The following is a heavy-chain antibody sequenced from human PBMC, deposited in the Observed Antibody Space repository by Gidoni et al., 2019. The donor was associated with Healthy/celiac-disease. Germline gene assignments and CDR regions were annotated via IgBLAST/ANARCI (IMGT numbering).Heavy chain of an antibody. CDR1: GFTFSSYA. D-gene: IGHD3-10*01. J-gene: IGHJ4*02. CDR3: ARVSFLWSGNQIDY. V-gene: IGHV3-30-3*01. Sequence: QVQLVESGGGVVQPGRSLRLSCAASGFTFSSYAMHWVRQAPGKGLEWVAVISYDGSNKYYADSVKGRFTISRDNSKNTLYLQMNSLRAEDTAVYYCARVSFLWSGNQIDYWGQGTLVTVSS. CDR2: ISYDGSNK.